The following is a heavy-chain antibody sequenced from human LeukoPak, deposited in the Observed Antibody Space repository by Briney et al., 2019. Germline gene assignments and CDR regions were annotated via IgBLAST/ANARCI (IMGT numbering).Heavy chain of an antibody. Sequence: PSETLSLTCTVSGGSVSSAGYYWSWIRQPPGKGLEFIGYIHYSGSTNYNPSLKSRVTISVDTSKNQFSPKLSSVTAADTAVYYCARGSTLYYDILTGYYTPGPFDIWGQGTMFTVSS. V-gene: IGHV4-61*08. CDR2: IHYSGST. CDR1: GGSVSSAGYY. D-gene: IGHD3-9*01. J-gene: IGHJ3*02. CDR3: ARGSTLYYDILTGYYTPGPFDI.